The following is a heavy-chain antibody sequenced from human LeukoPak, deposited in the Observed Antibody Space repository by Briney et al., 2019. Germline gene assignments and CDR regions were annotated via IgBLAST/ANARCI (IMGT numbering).Heavy chain of an antibody. D-gene: IGHD5-18*01. J-gene: IGHJ3*02. CDR1: GYTFTSYY. CDR3: ARERGYSYGHDDAFDI. V-gene: IGHV1-2*04. Sequence: GASVKVSCKASGYTFTSYYMHWVRQAPGQGLEWMGWINPNSGGTNYAQKFQGWVTMTRDTSINTAYMELSRLRSDDTAVYYCARERGYSYGHDDAFDIWGQGTMVTVSS. CDR2: INPNSGGT.